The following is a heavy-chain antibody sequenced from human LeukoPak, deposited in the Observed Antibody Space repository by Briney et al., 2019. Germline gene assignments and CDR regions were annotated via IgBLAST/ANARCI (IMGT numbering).Heavy chain of an antibody. Sequence: GGSLRLSCAASGFTFSSYEMNWVRQAPGKGLEWVSYISSSSRTIYYADSVKGRFTISRDNAKNSLYLQMNSLRAEDTAVYYCARVAGRHYYYGMDVWGQGTTVTVSS. V-gene: IGHV3-48*03. CDR2: ISSSSRTI. CDR3: ARVAGRHYYYGMDV. D-gene: IGHD6-13*01. J-gene: IGHJ6*02. CDR1: GFTFSSYE.